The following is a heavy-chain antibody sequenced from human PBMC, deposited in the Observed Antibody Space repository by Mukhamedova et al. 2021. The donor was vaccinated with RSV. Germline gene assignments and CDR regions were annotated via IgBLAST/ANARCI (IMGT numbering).Heavy chain of an antibody. CDR2: ISYDGSNK. V-gene: IGHV3-30*18. J-gene: IGHJ4*02. D-gene: IGHD3-22*01. Sequence: GKGLEWVAVISYDGSNKYYADSVKGRFTISRDNSKNTLYLQMNSLRAEDTAVYYCAKEFSAYYYDSSGYYYLDYWCQGTLVPVS. CDR3: AKEFSAYYYDSSGYYYLDY.